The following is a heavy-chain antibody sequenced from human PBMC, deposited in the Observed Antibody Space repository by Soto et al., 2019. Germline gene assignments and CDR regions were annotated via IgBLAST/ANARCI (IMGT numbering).Heavy chain of an antibody. V-gene: IGHV3-23*01. CDR1: GFTFSIFP. CDR2: ISRSGDAI. Sequence: EVQVLESGGGLVQPGGSLRLSCAASGFTFSIFPMTWVRQAPGRGLEWVSAISRSGDAIYYADSVRGRFTISRDNSKNTLYLQMNSLRAEDTDIYYCASHYDIPTGALAYFDFWGQGSLVTVSS. D-gene: IGHD3-9*01. J-gene: IGHJ4*02. CDR3: ASHYDIPTGALAYFDF.